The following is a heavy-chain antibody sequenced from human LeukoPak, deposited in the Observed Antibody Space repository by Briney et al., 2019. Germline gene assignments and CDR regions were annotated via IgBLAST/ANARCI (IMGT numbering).Heavy chain of an antibody. CDR2: ISGSGGDT. Sequence: GGSLRLSCAASGFTFNNYAINWVRQAPGKGLEWVSGISGSGGDTYYSESVKGRFTISRDISKNTIYLQMHGLSAEDTAVYYCAKAGDNNLVRGCWFDSWGQGTLLTVSS. CDR1: GFTFNNYA. J-gene: IGHJ5*01. D-gene: IGHD3-10*01. V-gene: IGHV3-23*01. CDR3: AKAGDNNLVRGCWFDS.